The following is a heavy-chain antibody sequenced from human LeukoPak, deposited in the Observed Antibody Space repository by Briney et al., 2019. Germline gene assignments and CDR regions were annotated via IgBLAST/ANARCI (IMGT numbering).Heavy chain of an antibody. CDR3: ARPYYYDSSIYDAFDP. V-gene: IGHV4-39*01. CDR2: IYYSGNT. Sequence: SETLSLTCTVSGGSISSSSYYWGWIRQPPGKGLEWIGTIYYSGNTYYNPSLKSRVTTSVDTSKNQFSLKLSSVTAADTAVYYCARPYYYDSSIYDAFDPWGQGTLVTVSS. CDR1: GGSISSSSYY. J-gene: IGHJ5*02. D-gene: IGHD3-22*01.